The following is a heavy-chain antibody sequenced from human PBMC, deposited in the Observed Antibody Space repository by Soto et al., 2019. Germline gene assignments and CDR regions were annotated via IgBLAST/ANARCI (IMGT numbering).Heavy chain of an antibody. J-gene: IGHJ3*02. V-gene: IGHV3-23*01. Sequence: GESLKISCAASGFTFSSYAMSRVRQAPGKGLEWVSAISGSGGSTYYADSVKGRFTISRDNSKNTLYLQMNSLRAEDTAVYYCAKDRSNWNYDAFDIWGQGTMVTVSS. CDR2: ISGSGGST. D-gene: IGHD1-7*01. CDR1: GFTFSSYA. CDR3: AKDRSNWNYDAFDI.